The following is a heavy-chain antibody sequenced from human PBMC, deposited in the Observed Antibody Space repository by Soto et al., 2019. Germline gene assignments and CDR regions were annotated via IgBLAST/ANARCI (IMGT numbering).Heavy chain of an antibody. CDR3: ARDGYCSSTSCPTRLDYYGMDV. V-gene: IGHV1-2*02. CDR2: INPNSGGT. J-gene: IGHJ6*01. D-gene: IGHD2-2*03. Sequence: ASVKVSCKASGYTFTGYYMHWVRQAPGQGLEWLGWINPNSGGTNYAQKFQVRVTMTRDTSISTAYMELSRLRSDDPAVYYCARDGYCSSTSCPTRLDYYGMDVWGQGTTVNVSS. CDR1: GYTFTGYY.